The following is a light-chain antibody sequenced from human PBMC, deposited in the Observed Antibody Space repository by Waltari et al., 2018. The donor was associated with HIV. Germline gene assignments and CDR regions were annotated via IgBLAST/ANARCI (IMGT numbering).Light chain of an antibody. Sequence: EVVMTQSPATLSVFPGERATLSCRASQSVSSSLAWYQQKPGQAPRLLIYGASTRATGVPARISGSGSGTDFTLTISSLQSEDFAVYYCQQYDDWPITFGQGTRLEIK. CDR2: GAS. V-gene: IGKV3-15*01. CDR3: QQYDDWPIT. CDR1: QSVSSS. J-gene: IGKJ5*01.